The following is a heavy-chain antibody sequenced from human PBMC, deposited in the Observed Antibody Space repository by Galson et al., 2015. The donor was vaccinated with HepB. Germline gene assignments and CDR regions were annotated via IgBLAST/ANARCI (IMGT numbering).Heavy chain of an antibody. Sequence: SVKVSCKASGYTFTAYYIHWVRQAPGQGLEWVGWINPYSDDTYNAQRYAHKFKGRVTMTRDASISTAYMELSRLTSDDTAVYHCAREYGDYTHLTTTRSHYDFWGQGTLVTVSS. CDR2: INPYSDDT. V-gene: IGHV1-2*07. CDR3: AREYGDYTHLTTTRSHYDF. CDR1: GYTFTAYY. J-gene: IGHJ4*02. D-gene: IGHD4-17*01.